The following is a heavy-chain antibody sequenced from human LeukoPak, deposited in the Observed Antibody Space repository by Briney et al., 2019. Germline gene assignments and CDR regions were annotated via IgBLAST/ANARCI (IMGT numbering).Heavy chain of an antibody. CDR2: INPHSGDT. Sequence: GASVKVSCTAFGYTFTSYYMHWVRQAPGQGLEWMGWINPHSGDTNYAHKFQGRVTMTRDTSISIAYMELSSLKSDDTAVYYCAREGGSSYGYAYHWGQGTLVTVSS. V-gene: IGHV1-2*07. D-gene: IGHD5-18*01. J-gene: IGHJ5*02. CDR3: AREGGSSYGYAYH. CDR1: GYTFTSYY.